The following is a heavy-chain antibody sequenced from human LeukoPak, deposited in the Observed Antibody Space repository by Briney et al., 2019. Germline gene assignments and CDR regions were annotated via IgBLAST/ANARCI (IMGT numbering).Heavy chain of an antibody. CDR3: ARVGVDTANGYVEDAFDI. V-gene: IGHV4-39*01. CDR1: GGSISSSSYY. CDR2: IYYSGSP. J-gene: IGHJ3*02. D-gene: IGHD5-18*01. Sequence: PSETLSLTCTVSGGSISSSSYYWGWIRQPPGKGLEWIGSIYYSGSPYYHPSLKSRVTISVDTSKNQFSLKLSSVTAADTAVYYCARVGVDTANGYVEDAFDIWGQGTMVTVSS.